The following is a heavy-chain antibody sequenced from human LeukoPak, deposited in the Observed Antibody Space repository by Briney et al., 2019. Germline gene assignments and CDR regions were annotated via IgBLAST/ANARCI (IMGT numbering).Heavy chain of an antibody. D-gene: IGHD6-19*01. CDR1: GFTFSSYA. CDR2: ISYDGSNK. V-gene: IGHV3-30*04. Sequence: PGRSLRLSCVVSGFTFSSYAMHWVRQAPGKGLEWVAVISYDGSNKYYADSVKGRFTISRDNSKNTLYLQMNSLRAEDTAVYYCARARSGWYLGQFDYWGQGTLVTVSS. J-gene: IGHJ4*02. CDR3: ARARSGWYLGQFDY.